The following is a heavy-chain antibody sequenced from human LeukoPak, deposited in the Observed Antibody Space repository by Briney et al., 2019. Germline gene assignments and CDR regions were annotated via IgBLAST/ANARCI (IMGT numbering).Heavy chain of an antibody. CDR2: ISSSSTI. CDR1: EFAFSDYC. CDR3: ARVEDDYSNSTAV. J-gene: IGHJ6*04. Sequence: GCALTLSNAASEFAFSDYCMNLVGQAPVKELEWVSSISSSSTIYYADSVNDRFTISRDNAKNSLYLQMNSLRAEDTAVYYCARVEDDYSNSTAVWGKGTTVTVSS. V-gene: IGHV3-69-1*02. D-gene: IGHD4-11*01.